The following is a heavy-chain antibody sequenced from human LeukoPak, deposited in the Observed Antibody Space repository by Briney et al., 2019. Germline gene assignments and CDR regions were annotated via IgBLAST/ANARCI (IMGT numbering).Heavy chain of an antibody. CDR3: AKDIKPYSDAFDI. CDR1: GFTFDDYA. V-gene: IGHV3-9*01. D-gene: IGHD2-15*01. CDR2: ISWNSGNI. J-gene: IGHJ3*02. Sequence: GGSLRLSCAASGFTFDDYALHWVRQAPGKGLEWVSGISWNSGNIGYADSVKGRFTISRDNAKNSLYLQMNSLRAEDTALYYCAKDIKPYSDAFDIWGQGTMVTVSS.